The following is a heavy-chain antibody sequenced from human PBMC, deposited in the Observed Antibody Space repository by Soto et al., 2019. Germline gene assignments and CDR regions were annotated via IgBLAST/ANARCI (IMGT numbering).Heavy chain of an antibody. CDR3: ARGYCSGGNCYSGMDV. CDR2: IIPISGTT. J-gene: IGHJ6*02. D-gene: IGHD2-15*01. V-gene: IGHV1-69*13. CDR1: GGTFSTHA. Sequence: ASVKVSCKASGGTFSTHAIIWVRQAPGHGLEWMGGIIPISGTTYYTQKFQGRVTITADEPTSTAFMELSSLKSDDTAVFYCARGYCSGGNCYSGMDVWGQGTMVIVYS.